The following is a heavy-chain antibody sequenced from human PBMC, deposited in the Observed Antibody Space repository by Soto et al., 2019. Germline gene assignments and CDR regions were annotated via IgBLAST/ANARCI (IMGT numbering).Heavy chain of an antibody. Sequence: QVQLVESGGGVVQPGRSLRLSCAASGFTFSSYPMDWVRQAPGKGLEWVAVISYDGTNEHYADSVKGRFTISRDNSKNTLYLQMNSLRAEDTAVYYCARPCLYSSSPNYYYYGMDVWGQGTTVTVSS. CDR2: ISYDGTNE. V-gene: IGHV3-30-3*01. D-gene: IGHD6-13*01. CDR1: GFTFSSYP. CDR3: ARPCLYSSSPNYYYYGMDV. J-gene: IGHJ6*02.